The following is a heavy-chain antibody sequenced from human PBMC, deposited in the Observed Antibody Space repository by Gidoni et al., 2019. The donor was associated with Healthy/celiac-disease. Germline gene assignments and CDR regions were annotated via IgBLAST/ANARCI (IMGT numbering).Heavy chain of an antibody. V-gene: IGHV1-69*01. Sequence: QVQLVQSGAEVKKPGSSVKVSCKASGGTFSSYAISWVRQAPGQGLEWMGGIMPICGTANDAQKFQGRGTITADESTSTAYVELSSLRSEDKAVYYCARSRHYYGSGSQPDYWGQGTLVTVSS. J-gene: IGHJ4*02. D-gene: IGHD3-10*01. CDR3: ARSRHYYGSGSQPDY. CDR2: IMPICGTA. CDR1: GGTFSSYA.